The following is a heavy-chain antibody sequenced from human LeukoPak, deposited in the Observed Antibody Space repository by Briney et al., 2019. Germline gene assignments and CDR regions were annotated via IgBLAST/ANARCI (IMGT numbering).Heavy chain of an antibody. Sequence: SETLSLTCTVSGVSISSYYWSWIRQPPGKGLEWIGYIYYSGSTNYNPSLKSRVTISVDTSKNQFSLKLSSVTAADTAVYYCARVRYCSGGSCYYFDYWGQGTLVTASS. CDR3: ARVRYCSGGSCYYFDY. V-gene: IGHV4-59*01. J-gene: IGHJ4*02. CDR2: IYYSGST. CDR1: GVSISSYY. D-gene: IGHD2-15*01.